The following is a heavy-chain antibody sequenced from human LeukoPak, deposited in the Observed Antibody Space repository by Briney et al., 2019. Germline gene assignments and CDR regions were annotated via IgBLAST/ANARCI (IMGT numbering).Heavy chain of an antibody. CDR1: GGSISSYY. CDR3: ARKGGSGGASSYYFDY. D-gene: IGHD1-26*01. Sequence: SETLSLTCTVSGGSISSYYWSWIRQPPGKGLEWIGYIYYSGSTYYNPSLKSRVTISVDTSKNQFSLKLSSVTAADTAVYYCARKGGSGGASSYYFDYWGQGTLVTVSS. J-gene: IGHJ4*02. CDR2: IYYSGST. V-gene: IGHV4-59*04.